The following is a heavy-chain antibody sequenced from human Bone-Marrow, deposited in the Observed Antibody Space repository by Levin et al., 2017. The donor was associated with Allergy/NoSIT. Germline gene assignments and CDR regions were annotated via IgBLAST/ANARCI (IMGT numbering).Heavy chain of an antibody. CDR2: INSDGSST. CDR1: GFTFSSYW. CDR3: ARGPTLRYYDFWSGYYYYYYGMDV. D-gene: IGHD3-3*01. J-gene: IGHJ6*02. Sequence: GGSLRLSCAASGFTFSSYWMHWVRQAPGKGLVWVSRINSDGSSTSYADSVKGRFTISRDNAKNTLYLQMNSLRAEDTAVYYCARGPTLRYYDFWSGYYYYYYGMDVWGQGTTVTVSS. V-gene: IGHV3-74*01.